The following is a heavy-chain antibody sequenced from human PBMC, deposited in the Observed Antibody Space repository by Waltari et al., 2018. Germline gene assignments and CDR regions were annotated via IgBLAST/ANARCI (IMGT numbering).Heavy chain of an antibody. Sequence: EVQLVETGGGLIQPGGSLSLSCAVSGFSVSTNHVSWVRQAPGKGLEWVSTIYNVGSTYFADSVKGRFTISRDNSKNTVYLQMNSLRADDTAVYYCMAYGDYSYWGQGTLVTVSS. CDR2: IYNVGST. V-gene: IGHV3-53*02. J-gene: IGHJ4*02. CDR1: GFSVSTNH. CDR3: MAYGDYSY. D-gene: IGHD5-12*01.